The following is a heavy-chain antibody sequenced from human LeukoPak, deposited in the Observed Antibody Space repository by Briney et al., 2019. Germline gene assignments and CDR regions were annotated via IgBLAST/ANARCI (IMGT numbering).Heavy chain of an antibody. D-gene: IGHD6-19*01. CDR3: ARGIAVAGTDS. Sequence: GGSLRLSCAASGFPFRSFLMHWVRQAPGKGLVWVSRINSDGYRISYADPVKGRFTISRDNAKNTLYLQMNSLRAEDTAVYYCARGIAVAGTDSWGQGTLVTVSS. CDR1: GFPFRSFL. CDR2: INSDGYRI. V-gene: IGHV3-74*01. J-gene: IGHJ4*02.